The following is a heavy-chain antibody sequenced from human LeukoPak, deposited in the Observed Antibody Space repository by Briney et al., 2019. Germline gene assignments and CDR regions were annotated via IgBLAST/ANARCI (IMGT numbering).Heavy chain of an antibody. Sequence: GGSLRLSCAASGFTVSSNYMSWVRQAPGKGLEWVSVIYSGGSPYYADSVKGRFTISRDNSKNTLYLQMNSLRAEDTAVYYCARYIIRTTPYGMDVWGQGTTVTVSS. CDR1: GFTVSSNY. CDR3: ARYIIRTTPYGMDV. CDR2: IYSGGSP. V-gene: IGHV3-66*01. D-gene: IGHD4-11*01. J-gene: IGHJ6*02.